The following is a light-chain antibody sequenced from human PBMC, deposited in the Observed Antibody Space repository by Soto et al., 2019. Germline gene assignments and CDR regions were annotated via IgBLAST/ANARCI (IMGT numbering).Light chain of an antibody. CDR3: QQFGRSPPSWT. J-gene: IGKJ1*01. CDR2: GAS. V-gene: IGKV3-20*01. Sequence: ETVLTQSPGTLSLSPGERATLSCRASQSVSSNYLAWYQHKPGQAPRLLIYGASTRATGIPDRFSGSGSGTVFTLTISRLEPEDFAVYYCQQFGRSPPSWTFGQGTKVEIK. CDR1: QSVSSNY.